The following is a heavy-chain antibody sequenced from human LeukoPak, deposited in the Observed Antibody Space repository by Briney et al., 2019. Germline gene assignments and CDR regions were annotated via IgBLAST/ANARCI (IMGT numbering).Heavy chain of an antibody. Sequence: GGSLRLSCAASGFTFSSYAMSWVRQAPGKGLEWVSAISGSGGSIYYADSVKGRFTISRDNSKNTLYLQMNSLRAEDTAVYYCAKEGPGKSFLVTALGEIDYWGQGTLVTVSS. J-gene: IGHJ4*02. D-gene: IGHD2-21*02. CDR3: AKEGPGKSFLVTALGEIDY. CDR1: GFTFSSYA. CDR2: ISGSGGSI. V-gene: IGHV3-23*01.